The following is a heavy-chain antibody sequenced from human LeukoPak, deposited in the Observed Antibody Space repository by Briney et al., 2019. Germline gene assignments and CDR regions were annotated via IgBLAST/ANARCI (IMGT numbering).Heavy chain of an antibody. Sequence: GGTLRLSCAASGVTFSNAWMSWVRQAPGKGLEWVGRIKSKTDGGTTDYAAHVKGRFTISRDDSKNTLYLQMNSLKTEYTAVYYCTFQVYSWTLPYYYHMDVWGKGTTVTVSS. CDR3: TFQVYSWTLPYYYHMDV. CDR1: GVTFSNAW. V-gene: IGHV3-15*01. CDR2: IKSKTDGGTT. D-gene: IGHD1-20*01. J-gene: IGHJ6*03.